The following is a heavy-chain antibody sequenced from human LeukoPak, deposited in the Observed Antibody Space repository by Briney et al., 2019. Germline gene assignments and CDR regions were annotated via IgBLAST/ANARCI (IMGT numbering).Heavy chain of an antibody. CDR3: ARDRIAAGYFDL. J-gene: IGHJ2*01. CDR1: GFTFSSYA. CDR2: LYSGGST. V-gene: IGHV3-53*01. D-gene: IGHD6-13*01. Sequence: GGSLRLSCAASGFTFSSYAMSWVRQAPGKGLEWVSVLYSGGSTYYTDSVKGRFTISRDNSKNTLYLQMNSLRAEDTAVYYCARDRIAAGYFDLWGRGTLVTVSS.